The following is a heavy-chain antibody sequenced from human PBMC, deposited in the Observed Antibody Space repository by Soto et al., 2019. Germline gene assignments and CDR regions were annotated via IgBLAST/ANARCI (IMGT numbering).Heavy chain of an antibody. CDR2: INPSGGST. V-gene: IGHV1-46*01. CDR3: ARGLETGTYYYDSSGYGSWFDP. J-gene: IGHJ5*02. CDR1: GYTFTSYY. Sequence: ASVKVSCKASGYTFTSYYMHWVRQAPGQGLEWMGIINPSGGSTSYAQKFQGRVTMTRDTSTSTVYMELSSLRSEDTAVYYCARGLETGTYYYDSSGYGSWFDPWGQGTLVTVSS. D-gene: IGHD3-22*01.